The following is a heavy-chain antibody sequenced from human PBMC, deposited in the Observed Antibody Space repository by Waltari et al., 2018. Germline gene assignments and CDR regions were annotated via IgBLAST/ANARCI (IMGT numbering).Heavy chain of an antibody. J-gene: IGHJ6*03. CDR1: GYSFTSYW. CDR3: ARLEGYSGYDYYYYYYMDV. V-gene: IGHV5-51*01. Sequence: EVQLVQSGAEVKKPGESLKISCKGSGYSFTSYWIGWVRQMPGKGLEWMGIIDPGDSDTRYSPSFQGQVTISADKSISTAYLQWSSLKASDTAMYYCARLEGYSGYDYYYYYYMDVWGKGTTVTVSS. D-gene: IGHD5-12*01. CDR2: IDPGDSDT.